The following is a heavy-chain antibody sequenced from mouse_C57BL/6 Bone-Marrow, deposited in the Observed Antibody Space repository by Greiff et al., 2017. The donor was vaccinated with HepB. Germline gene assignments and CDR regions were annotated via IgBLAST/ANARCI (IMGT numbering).Heavy chain of an antibody. V-gene: IGHV1-69*01. D-gene: IGHD2-1*01. CDR2: IDPSDSYT. Sequence: VQLQQSGAELVMPGASVKLSCKASGYTFTSYWMHWVKQRPGQGLEWIGEIDPSDSYTNYNQKFKGKSTLTVDKSSSTAYMQSSSLTSEDSAVYYCARYGNYPHFDYWGQGTTLTVSS. CDR3: ARYGNYPHFDY. J-gene: IGHJ2*01. CDR1: GYTFTSYW.